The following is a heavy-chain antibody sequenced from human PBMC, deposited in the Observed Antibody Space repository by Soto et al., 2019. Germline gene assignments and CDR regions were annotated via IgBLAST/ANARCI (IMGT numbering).Heavy chain of an antibody. CDR2: FDPEDGET. V-gene: IGHV1-24*01. J-gene: IGHJ5*02. CDR1: GYTLTELS. Sequence: ASAKVSCTVSGYTLTELSMHWVRQAPGKGLEWMGGFDPEDGETIYAQKLQGRVTMTEDTSTDTAYMELSSLRAEDTAVYYCATAERWEFPSSGPWGQGTLVTVPS. D-gene: IGHD1-26*01. CDR3: ATAERWEFPSSGP.